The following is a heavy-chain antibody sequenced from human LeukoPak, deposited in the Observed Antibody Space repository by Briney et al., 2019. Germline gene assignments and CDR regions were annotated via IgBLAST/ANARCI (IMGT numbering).Heavy chain of an antibody. CDR1: GFTFSQYF. CDR3: ARDPSVGGFSGSELDF. J-gene: IGHJ4*02. Sequence: GGSLRLSCAGSGFTFSQYFMHWVRQAPGKGLEYLSVFSYNGEQTYYSKSVKGRFTISRDNSKNMLYLQMGSLRPEDTAVYFCARDPSVGGFSGSELDFWGQGTLVTVSS. D-gene: IGHD3-22*01. V-gene: IGHV3-64*01. CDR2: FSYNGEQT.